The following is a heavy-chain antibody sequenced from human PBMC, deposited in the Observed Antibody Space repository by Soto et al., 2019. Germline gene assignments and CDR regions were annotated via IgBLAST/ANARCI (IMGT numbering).Heavy chain of an antibody. CDR2: IRDSGGTTI. CDR1: GFTFSDYY. V-gene: IGHV3-11*01. Sequence: QVQLVESGGGLVKPGGSLRLSCAASGFTFSDYYMSWIRQAPGKGLEWVSYIRDSGGTTIYYADSLKGRFTISRDNTKNSLYRQMNSLRAEDTAVYYCAREYSGYDSGRFDPWGQGTLVTVSS. J-gene: IGHJ5*02. CDR3: AREYSGYDSGRFDP. D-gene: IGHD5-12*01.